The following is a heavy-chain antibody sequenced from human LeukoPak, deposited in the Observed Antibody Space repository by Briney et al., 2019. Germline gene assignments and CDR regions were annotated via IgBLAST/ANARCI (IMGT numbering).Heavy chain of an antibody. D-gene: IGHD3-16*01. CDR3: AKGGGGVLAS. CDR1: GFTFSSYA. J-gene: IGHJ4*02. CDR2: ISGSGSST. Sequence: GGSLRLSCAASGFTFSSYAMSWVRQAPGKGLEWVSSISGSGSSTHYADSVKGRFTISRDNSKNTLFLQMNSLKADDTAVYYCAKGGGGVLASWGQGTLVTVSS. V-gene: IGHV3-23*01.